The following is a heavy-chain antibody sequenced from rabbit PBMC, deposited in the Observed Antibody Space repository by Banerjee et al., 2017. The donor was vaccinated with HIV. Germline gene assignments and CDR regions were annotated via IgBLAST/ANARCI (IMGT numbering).Heavy chain of an antibody. CDR3: ARDLAGVIGWNFGL. V-gene: IGHV1S40*01. Sequence: QSLEESGGDLVKPGASLTLTCTASGFSFTSGYDMCWVRQAPGKGLEWIACIYVGSSGSTYYASWAKGRFTITKASSTTVTLQMTSLTAADTATYFCARDLAGVIGWNFGLWGQGTLVTVS. CDR2: IYVGSSGST. CDR1: GFSFTSGYD. D-gene: IGHD4-1*01. J-gene: IGHJ4*01.